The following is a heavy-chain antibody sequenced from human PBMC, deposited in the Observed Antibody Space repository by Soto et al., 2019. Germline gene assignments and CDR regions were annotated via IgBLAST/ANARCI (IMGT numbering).Heavy chain of an antibody. CDR2: IRSRTNSYAT. CDR3: TRLVRDYSNSYYYYYMDV. D-gene: IGHD4-4*01. CDR1: GFTFSGAA. V-gene: IGHV3-73*01. Sequence: EVQLVESGGGLVQPGGSLKLSCAASGFTFSGAAMHWVRQASGKGLEWVGRIRSRTNSYATAYAASVKGRFTVSRDDSKNMAYLQMSILKVEDTAVYYCTRLVRDYSNSYYYYYMDVWGKGTTVTVSS. J-gene: IGHJ6*03.